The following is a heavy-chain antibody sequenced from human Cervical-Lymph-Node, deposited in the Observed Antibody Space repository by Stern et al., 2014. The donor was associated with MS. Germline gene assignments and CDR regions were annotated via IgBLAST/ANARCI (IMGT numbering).Heavy chain of an antibody. CDR1: GYILSEIS. V-gene: IGHV1-24*01. CDR2: FDPEVGET. J-gene: IGHJ6*02. Sequence: EQLVESGAEVKKPGASVKVSCKVSGYILSEISMHWVRQAPGKGLEWMGGFDPEVGETICAQKFQGRFTMTEDTPTDTAYMELSSLRSDDTAVYYCATDVATGRDPTHYSHYGMDVWGQGSTVTVSS. D-gene: IGHD1-26*01. CDR3: ATDVATGRDPTHYSHYGMDV.